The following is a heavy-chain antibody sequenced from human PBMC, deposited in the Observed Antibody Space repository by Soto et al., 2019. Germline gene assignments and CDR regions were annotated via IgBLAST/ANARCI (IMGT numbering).Heavy chain of an antibody. CDR3: ARDGSRAYYYDSRHYY. D-gene: IGHD3-22*01. V-gene: IGHV3-7*03. CDR1: GFTCSDHW. CDR2: IKQDGSEK. Sequence: LRVSYRASGFTCSDHWMSRVLQNPGKGLEWVANIKQDGSEKYYVDSVKGRFTISRDNAKNSLYLQMNSLRAEDTAVYYCARDGSRAYYYDSRHYYWGQGTLGT. J-gene: IGHJ4*02.